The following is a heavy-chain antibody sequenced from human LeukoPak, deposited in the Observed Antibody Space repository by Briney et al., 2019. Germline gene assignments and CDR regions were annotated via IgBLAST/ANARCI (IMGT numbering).Heavy chain of an antibody. D-gene: IGHD6-13*01. J-gene: IGHJ4*02. CDR2: ISGYNGNT. CDR1: GYTFIGYY. Sequence: ASVKVSCKASGYTFIGYYMHWVRQAPGQGLEWMGWISGYNGNTKYAQKLQGRVTMTTDTSTSTAYMELRSLRSDDTAVYYCARDRRRAPSSLDYWGQGTLVTVSS. CDR3: ARDRRRAPSSLDY. V-gene: IGHV1-18*04.